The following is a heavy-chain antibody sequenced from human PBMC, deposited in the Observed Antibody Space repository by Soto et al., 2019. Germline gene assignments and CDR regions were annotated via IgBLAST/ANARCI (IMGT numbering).Heavy chain of an antibody. CDR1: GFTFSSYA. V-gene: IGHV3-30-3*01. Sequence: HPGGSLRLSCAASGFTFSSYAMHWVRQAPGKGLEWVAVISYDGSNKYYADSVKGRFTISRDNSKNTLYLQMNSLRAEDTAVYYCARDRKVSVIGYYYGMDVWGQGTTVTVSS. J-gene: IGHJ6*02. CDR2: ISYDGSNK. CDR3: ARDRKVSVIGYYYGMDV. D-gene: IGHD2-21*01.